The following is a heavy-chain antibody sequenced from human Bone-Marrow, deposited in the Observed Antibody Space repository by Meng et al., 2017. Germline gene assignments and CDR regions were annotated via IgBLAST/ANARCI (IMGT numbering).Heavy chain of an antibody. V-gene: IGHV3-30*01. CDR1: GFTFSSYA. CDR2: ISYDGSNK. CDR3: ARFALLDY. J-gene: IGHJ4*02. Sequence: QVQGVGAGGGLVQPGRSPRLSCEASGFTFSSYAMYWVRQATGKGLEWVAVISYDGSNKYYADSVKGRFTISRDNSKNTLYLQMNSLRAEDTAVYYCARFALLDYWGQGTLVTVSS. D-gene: IGHD3-10*01.